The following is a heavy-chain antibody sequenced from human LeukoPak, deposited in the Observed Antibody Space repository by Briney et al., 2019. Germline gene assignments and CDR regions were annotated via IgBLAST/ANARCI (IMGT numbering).Heavy chain of an antibody. CDR2: IYHSGST. CDR1: GGSISSGGYY. Sequence: ASETQSLTCTVSGGSISSGGYYWSWIRQPPGKGLECIGYIYHSGSTYYNPSLKSRVTISVDRSKNQFSLKLSSVTAADTAVYYCARGYYYMDVWGKGTTVTVSS. V-gene: IGHV4-30-2*01. J-gene: IGHJ6*03. CDR3: ARGYYYMDV.